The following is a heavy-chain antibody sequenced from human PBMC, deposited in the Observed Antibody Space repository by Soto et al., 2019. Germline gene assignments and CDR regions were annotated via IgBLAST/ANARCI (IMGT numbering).Heavy chain of an antibody. CDR3: VKEKAGTTTIGAYWYFAL. V-gene: IGHV3-23*01. D-gene: IGHD2-21*02. CDR1: GFTFGDFA. CDR2: ITGGGDYT. J-gene: IGHJ2*01. Sequence: EVQLLESGGDLVQPGGSLRLSCAASGFTFGDFAMNWVRQAPGKGLEWVSGITGGGDYTLYADSVKGRFTISRVQSKKTVYFQISSRRAEETALYYCVKEKAGTTTIGAYWYFALWGRGTLVTVSS.